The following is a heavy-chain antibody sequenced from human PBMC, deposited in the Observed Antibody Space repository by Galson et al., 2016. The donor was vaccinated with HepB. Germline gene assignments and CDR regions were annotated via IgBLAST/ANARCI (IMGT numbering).Heavy chain of an antibody. CDR1: GFTFSSYG. J-gene: IGHJ4*02. CDR3: ARDQADLNRHPHYFDY. CDR2: IGTSGSVI. D-gene: IGHD3-3*01. V-gene: IGHV3-48*02. Sequence: SLRLSCAASGFTFSSYGMHWARQAPGKGLEWLSYIGTSGSVIYYADSVKGRFTISRDNAMNSVYLQMNTLRDEDTAVYYCARDQADLNRHPHYFDYWGQGILVTVSS.